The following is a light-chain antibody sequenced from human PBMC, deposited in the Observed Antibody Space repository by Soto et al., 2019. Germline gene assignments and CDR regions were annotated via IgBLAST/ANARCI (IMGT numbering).Light chain of an antibody. J-gene: IGKJ4*01. CDR1: QSVGRF. CDR2: DTS. V-gene: IGKV3-11*01. Sequence: EIVLTQSPAILSLSPGERATLSCRASQSVGRFLAWNKQKPGQAPSLLLYDTSKRATGISERFGGSGSGTAFTLTITSLESQDVADYYCQQRVEWRKTFGGGTKVEMK. CDR3: QQRVEWRKT.